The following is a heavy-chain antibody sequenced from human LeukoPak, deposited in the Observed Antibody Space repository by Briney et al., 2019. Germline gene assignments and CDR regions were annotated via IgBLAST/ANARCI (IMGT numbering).Heavy chain of an antibody. D-gene: IGHD3-10*01. CDR3: ARGRYGSGSYPLYYYYYYMDV. J-gene: IGHJ6*03. Sequence: GGSLRLSCVASGFTFSSSWMTWVRQAPGKGLEWVASIREDGSQKTAVDSVRGRFTISRDNAKNSVYLQMDSLRAEDTAVYYCARGRYGSGSYPLYYYYYYMDVWGKGTTVTVSS. V-gene: IGHV3-7*01. CDR2: IREDGSQK. CDR1: GFTFSSSW.